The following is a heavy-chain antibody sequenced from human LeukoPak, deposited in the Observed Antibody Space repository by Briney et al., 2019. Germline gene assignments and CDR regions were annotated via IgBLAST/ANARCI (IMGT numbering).Heavy chain of an antibody. CDR1: GFTFSSYS. V-gene: IGHV3-21*01. Sequence: GRSLRLSCAASGFTFSSYSMNWVRQAPGKGLEWVSSISSSSSYIYYADSVKGRFTISRDNAKNSLYLQMNSLRAEDTAVYYCARVRSNYDFDYWGQGTLVTVSS. CDR3: ARVRSNYDFDY. J-gene: IGHJ4*02. D-gene: IGHD4-11*01. CDR2: ISSSSSYI.